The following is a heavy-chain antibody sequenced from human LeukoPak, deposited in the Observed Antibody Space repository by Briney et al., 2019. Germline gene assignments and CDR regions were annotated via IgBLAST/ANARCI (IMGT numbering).Heavy chain of an antibody. V-gene: IGHV3-30*18. D-gene: IGHD6-19*01. CDR3: AKDSGQWLVNGMDV. CDR2: ISYDGSNK. J-gene: IGHJ6*02. CDR1: GFTFSSYG. Sequence: PGGSLRLSCAASGFTFSSYGMHWVRQAPGKGLEWVAVISYDGSNKYYADSVKGRFTISRDNSKNTLYLQMNSLRAEDTAAYYCAKDSGQWLVNGMDVWGQGTTVTVSS.